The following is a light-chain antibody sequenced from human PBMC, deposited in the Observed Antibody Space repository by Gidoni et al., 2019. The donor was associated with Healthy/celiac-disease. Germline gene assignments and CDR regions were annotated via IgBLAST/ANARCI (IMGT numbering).Light chain of an antibody. Sequence: IVLPQSPGTLSLSPGERATLSCRASQSVSSSYLAWYQQKPGQAPRLLIYGASSRATGIPDRFSGSGSGTDFTLTISRLEPEDFAVYYCQQYGSSRWTFGQGTKVEIK. CDR2: GAS. CDR3: QQYGSSRWT. J-gene: IGKJ1*01. CDR1: QSVSSSY. V-gene: IGKV3-20*01.